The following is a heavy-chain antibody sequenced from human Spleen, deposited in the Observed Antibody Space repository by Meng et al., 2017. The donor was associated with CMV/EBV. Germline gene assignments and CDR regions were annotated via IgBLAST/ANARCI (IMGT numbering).Heavy chain of an antibody. Sequence: LSLTCAASGFTFSDYYMSWIRQAPGKGLEWVSYISSSGSTIYYADSVKGRFTISRDNAKNSLYLQMNSLRAEDTALYYCAKGGSSSWYYSFDYSGQGTLVTVSS. V-gene: IGHV3-11*01. CDR2: ISSSGSTI. CDR1: GFTFSDYY. D-gene: IGHD6-6*01. J-gene: IGHJ4*02. CDR3: AKGGSSSWYYSFDY.